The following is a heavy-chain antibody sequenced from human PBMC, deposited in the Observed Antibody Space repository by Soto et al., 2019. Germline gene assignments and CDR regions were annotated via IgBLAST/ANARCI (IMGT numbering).Heavy chain of an antibody. CDR2: ISYDGSNK. D-gene: IGHD2-15*01. CDR1: GFTFSSYG. V-gene: IGHV3-30*18. J-gene: IGHJ3*02. CDR3: AKYQILFYAFDI. Sequence: GGSLRLSCAASGFTFSSYGMHWVRQAPGKGLEWVAVISYDGSNKYYADSVKGRFTISRDNSKNTLYLQMNSLRAEDTAVYYCAKYQILFYAFDIWGQGTMVTVSS.